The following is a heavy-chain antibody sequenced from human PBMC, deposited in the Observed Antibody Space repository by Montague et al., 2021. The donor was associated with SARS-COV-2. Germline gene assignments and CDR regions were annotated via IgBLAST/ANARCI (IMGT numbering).Heavy chain of an antibody. CDR1: SGSIISSGYY. Sequence: SETLSLTCSVSSGSIISSGYYWGWIRQPPGKELEWFGNIDYSGTTYYXXXLQSRGTISVDTSKNHLSLRLSSVTAADTAVYFCARGMIRGVTTPFDYWGQGSQVTVSS. CDR3: ARGMIRGVTTPFDY. V-gene: IGHV4-39*02. D-gene: IGHD3-10*01. CDR2: IDYSGTT. J-gene: IGHJ4*02.